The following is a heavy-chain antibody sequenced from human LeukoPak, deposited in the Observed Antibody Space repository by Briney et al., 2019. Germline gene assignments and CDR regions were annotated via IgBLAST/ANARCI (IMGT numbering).Heavy chain of an antibody. J-gene: IGHJ4*02. V-gene: IGHV5-10-1*01. CDR3: ARHEVGYYYGSGSYYRSYYFDY. Sequence: GESLKISCKGSGYSFTSYWISWVRQMPGKGLEWMGRIDPSDSYTSYSPSFQGHVTISADKSISTAYLQWSSLKASGTAMYYCARHEVGYYYGSGSYYRSYYFDYWGQGTLVTVSS. D-gene: IGHD3-10*01. CDR1: GYSFTSYW. CDR2: IDPSDSYT.